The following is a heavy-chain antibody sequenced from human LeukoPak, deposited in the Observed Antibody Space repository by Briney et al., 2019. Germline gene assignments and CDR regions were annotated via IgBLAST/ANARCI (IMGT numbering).Heavy chain of an antibody. V-gene: IGHV4-59*01. Sequence: PSETLSLTCTVSGGSISSYYWSWIRQPPGKGLEWIGYIYYSGSTNYNPSLKSRVTISVDTSKNQFSLKLSSVTAADTAVYYCARALGPMITFGGVIVTWFDPWGQGTLVTVSS. D-gene: IGHD3-16*02. CDR3: ARALGPMITFGGVIVTWFDP. CDR2: IYYSGST. J-gene: IGHJ5*02. CDR1: GGSISSYY.